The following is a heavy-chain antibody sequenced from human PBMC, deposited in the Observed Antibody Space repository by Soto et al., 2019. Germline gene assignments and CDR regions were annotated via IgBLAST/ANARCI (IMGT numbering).Heavy chain of an antibody. V-gene: IGHV3-30*03. CDR1: GFVFGGFG. CDR2: ASYDGTYK. J-gene: IGHJ4*02. CDR3: ARGGDVLDY. D-gene: IGHD3-16*01. Sequence: QVELVESGGGVVRPGKSLTVSCTGSGFVFGGFGMHWVRQTHGKGLEWLGMASYDGTYKYFADSVKGRFTISRDNGMNTVYLQMDNMRLEDTALYYCARGGDVLDYWGRGTLVTVSS.